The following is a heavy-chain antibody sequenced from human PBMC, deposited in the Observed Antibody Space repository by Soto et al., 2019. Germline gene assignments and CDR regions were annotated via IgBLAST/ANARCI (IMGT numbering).Heavy chain of an antibody. CDR2: IYYSGST. CDR3: ARQGDIVLVPAAYYYYYGMDV. J-gene: IGHJ6*02. V-gene: IGHV4-39*01. CDR1: GGSISSSSYY. D-gene: IGHD2-2*01. Sequence: PSETLSLTCTVSGGSISSSSYYWGWIRQPPGKGLEWIGSIYYSGSTYYNPSLKSRVTISVDTSKNQFSLKLSSVTAADTAVYYCARQGDIVLVPAAYYYYYGMDVWGQGTTVTVSS.